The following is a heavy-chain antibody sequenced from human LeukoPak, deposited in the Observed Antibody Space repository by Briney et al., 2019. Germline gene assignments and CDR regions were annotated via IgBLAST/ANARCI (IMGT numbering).Heavy chain of an antibody. Sequence: GGSLRLSCAASGFTVSSNYMSWVRQAPGKGLEWVSAISGSGGSTYYADSVKGRFTISRDNAKNSLYLQMNSLRAEDMALYYCAKGRGYSYGSLFDYWGQGTLVTVSS. J-gene: IGHJ4*02. D-gene: IGHD5-18*01. CDR3: AKGRGYSYGSLFDY. CDR2: ISGSGGST. CDR1: GFTVSSNY. V-gene: IGHV3-23*01.